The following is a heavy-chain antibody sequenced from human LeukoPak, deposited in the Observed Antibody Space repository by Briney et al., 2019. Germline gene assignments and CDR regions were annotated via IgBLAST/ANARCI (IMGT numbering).Heavy chain of an antibody. Sequence: GGSVRLSCAASGFTFSAHSMNWGRQAPGKGLEWVSNISSSASTIYYADSVKGRFTISRDSAKSSLYLQMNSLRAEDTAMYYCARASSSVGGYYFYYYMVVWGKGTTVTVPS. D-gene: IGHD3-16*01. CDR1: GFTFSAHS. CDR3: ARASSSVGGYYFYYYMVV. V-gene: IGHV3-48*01. J-gene: IGHJ6*03. CDR2: ISSSASTI.